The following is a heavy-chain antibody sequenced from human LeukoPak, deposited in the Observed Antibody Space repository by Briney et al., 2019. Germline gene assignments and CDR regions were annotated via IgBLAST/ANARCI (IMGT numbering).Heavy chain of an antibody. D-gene: IGHD2-15*01. Sequence: AASVKVSCKASGYRFTGYYIHWVRPAPGQGLQWMGWINPSSGDANYAQTFQGRVTMTSDTSISTAYMELSSLSSADTAVYYCARDPGTPFDSWGQGTQVTVSS. CDR3: ARDPGTPFDS. J-gene: IGHJ4*02. CDR1: GYRFTGYY. CDR2: INPSSGDA. V-gene: IGHV1-2*02.